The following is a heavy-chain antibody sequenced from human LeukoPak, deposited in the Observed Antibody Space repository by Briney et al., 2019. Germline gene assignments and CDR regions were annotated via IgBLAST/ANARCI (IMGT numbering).Heavy chain of an antibody. CDR3: MKDSWIQLWPGLLY. CDR2: ISSNGGST. Sequence: HGGSLRLSCSASGFTFSSYAMHWVRQAPGKGLEYVSAISSNGGSTYYADSVKGRFTISRDNSKNTLYLQMSSLRAEDTAVYYCMKDSWIQLWPGLLYWGQGTLVTVSS. CDR1: GFTFSSYA. D-gene: IGHD5-18*01. V-gene: IGHV3-64D*06. J-gene: IGHJ4*02.